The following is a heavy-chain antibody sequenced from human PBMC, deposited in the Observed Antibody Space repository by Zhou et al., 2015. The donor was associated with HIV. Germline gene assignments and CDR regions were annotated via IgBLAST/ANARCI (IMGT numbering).Heavy chain of an antibody. D-gene: IGHD2-21*01. CDR1: GYTFTAYY. CDR2: INPDTGGT. V-gene: IGHV1-2*06. J-gene: IGHJ3*01. CDR3: AAITYWWWGRYDAFDV. Sequence: QVQLVQSGAEVKKPGASVKVSCKPSGYTFTAYYIHWVRQAPGQGLEWMGRINPDTGGTTYAQKFQGAVIMTRDKSTYTAYMEVRRLDSDDTAVYYCAAITYWWWGRYDAFDVWGQGTMVTVSS.